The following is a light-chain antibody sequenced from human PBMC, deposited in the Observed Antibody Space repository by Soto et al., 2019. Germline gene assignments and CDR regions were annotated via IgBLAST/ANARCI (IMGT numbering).Light chain of an antibody. CDR3: HQYGSASYT. CDR1: QSVSSNY. J-gene: IGKJ2*01. CDR2: GAS. V-gene: IGKV3-20*01. Sequence: EIEMTQSPCTLSLSPGDRATISCRASQSVSSNYLSWYQQKTGPAPRLLIYGASSRATGLARRFSGSWAGTDFILIISRLEPEDFAAYYCHQYGSASYTFGQGTKLEIK.